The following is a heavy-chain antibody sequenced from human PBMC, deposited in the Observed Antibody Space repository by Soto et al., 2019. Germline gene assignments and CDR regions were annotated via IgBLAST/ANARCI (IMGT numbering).Heavy chain of an antibody. CDR1: GGSVSSESHY. V-gene: IGHV4-61*01. J-gene: IGHJ6*02. CDR2: IYYTGGT. CDR3: ARDQYDFRSGSYYYAMEV. Sequence: QVQLQESGPGLVKPSETLSLTCTVSGGSVSSESHYWSWIRQTPGKRLEWIGYIYYTGGTNYNPSLKGRVTMSVDTSRDQVSLRLRSVTRADTAVYYCARDQYDFRSGSYYYAMEVWGQGTKVTVSS. D-gene: IGHD3-3*01.